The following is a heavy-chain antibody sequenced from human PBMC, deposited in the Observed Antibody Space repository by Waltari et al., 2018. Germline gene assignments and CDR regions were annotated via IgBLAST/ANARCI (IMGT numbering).Heavy chain of an antibody. Sequence: QVQLVQSGAEVKKPGASVKVSCKASGYTFTSYDINWVRQATGQGLEWMGWMKPNMGNTGYAQEFQSIVTMTRNTSISTAYMELSSLRSEDTAVYYCARTPSIGFDYWGQGTLVTVSS. CDR3: ARTPSIGFDY. CDR1: GYTFTSYD. V-gene: IGHV1-8*01. D-gene: IGHD2-21*01. J-gene: IGHJ4*02. CDR2: MKPNMGNT.